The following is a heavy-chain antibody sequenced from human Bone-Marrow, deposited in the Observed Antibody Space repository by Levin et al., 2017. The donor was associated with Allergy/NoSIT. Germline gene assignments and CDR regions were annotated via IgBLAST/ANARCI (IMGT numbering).Heavy chain of an antibody. V-gene: IGHV4-59*08. D-gene: IGHD5-12*01. Sequence: SETLSLTCTVSGGSISSYYWSWIRQPPGKGLEWIGYIYYSGSTNYNPSLKSRVTISVDTSKNQFSLKLSSVTAADTAVYYCARRGYSGYGEEFDPWGQGTLVTVSS. CDR2: IYYSGST. CDR1: GGSISSYY. CDR3: ARRGYSGYGEEFDP. J-gene: IGHJ5*02.